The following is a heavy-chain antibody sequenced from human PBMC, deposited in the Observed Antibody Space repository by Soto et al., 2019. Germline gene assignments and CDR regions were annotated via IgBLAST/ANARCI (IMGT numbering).Heavy chain of an antibody. V-gene: IGHV1-69*01. CDR1: GGTFSNYA. CDR2: IIPIFVTT. J-gene: IGHJ6*02. Sequence: QVQLVQSGAEVKKPGSSVKVSCKASGGTFSNYAFSWMRQFPVQGLDWLGGIIPIFVTTNYAQKFQGRVTITADESTSKTYMELISLSSEDTAVFFCARDMIPAAISYRYYAMDVWGQGTTVTVSS. D-gene: IGHD2-2*01. CDR3: ARDMIPAAISYRYYAMDV.